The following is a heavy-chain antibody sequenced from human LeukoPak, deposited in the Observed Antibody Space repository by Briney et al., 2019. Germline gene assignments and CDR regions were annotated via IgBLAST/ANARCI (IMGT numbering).Heavy chain of an antibody. Sequence: PGGSLRLSCTASGFTFSRYGMHWVRQAPGKGLEWVAVIWNDGSNKYYADSLKGRFTISRDNSKNTLSLQMNSLRAEDTAVYYCVRYVEMATTTGLDYWGQGTLVTVSS. CDR3: VRYVEMATTTGLDY. CDR1: GFTFSRYG. J-gene: IGHJ4*02. D-gene: IGHD5-24*01. V-gene: IGHV3-33*01. CDR2: IWNDGSNK.